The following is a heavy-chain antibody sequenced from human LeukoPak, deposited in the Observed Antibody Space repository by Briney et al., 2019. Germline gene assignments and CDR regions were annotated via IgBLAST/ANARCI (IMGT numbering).Heavy chain of an antibody. J-gene: IGHJ3*02. V-gene: IGHV1-2*02. CDR3: ARDTSGSYMGALDI. CDR2: INPNSGGT. Sequence: GASVQVSCKASGYTFTGYYMHWVRQAPGQGLEWMGWINPNSGGTNYAQKFQGRVTMTRDTSISTAYMELSRLRSDDTAVYYCARDTSGSYMGALDIWGQGTMVTVSS. D-gene: IGHD1-26*01. CDR1: GYTFTGYY.